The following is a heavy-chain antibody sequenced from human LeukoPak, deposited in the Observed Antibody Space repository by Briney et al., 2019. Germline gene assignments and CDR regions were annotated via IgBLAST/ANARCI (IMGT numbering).Heavy chain of an antibody. Sequence: SGTLSLTCTVSGVSISSYYWSWIRQPPGKGLEWIGSIYYSGSTNYNPSLKSRVTISLDTSKNHVSLKLNSVTAADAAVYFCAKGRWNGMDVWGRGTTVTVSS. CDR1: GVSISSYY. V-gene: IGHV4-59*01. D-gene: IGHD4-23*01. J-gene: IGHJ6*02. CDR2: IYYSGST. CDR3: AKGRWNGMDV.